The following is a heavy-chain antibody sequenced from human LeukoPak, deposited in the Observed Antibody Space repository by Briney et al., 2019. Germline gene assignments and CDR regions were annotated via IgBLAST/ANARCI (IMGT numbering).Heavy chain of an antibody. CDR3: GSGYSSGWYFDY. D-gene: IGHD6-19*01. J-gene: IGHJ4*02. CDR1: GFTFSSYA. Sequence: GGSLRLSCAASGFTFSSYAMHWVRQAPGKGLEWVAVISYDGSNKYYADSVKGRFTISRDNSKNTLYLQMNSLRAEDTAVYYCGSGYSSGWYFDYWGQGTLVTVSS. V-gene: IGHV3-30*04. CDR2: ISYDGSNK.